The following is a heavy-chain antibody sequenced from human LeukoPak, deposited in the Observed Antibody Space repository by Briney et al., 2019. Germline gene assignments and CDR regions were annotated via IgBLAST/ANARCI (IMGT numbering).Heavy chain of an antibody. CDR1: GFTFSSYS. Sequence: GGSLRLSCAASGFTFSSYSMNWVRQAPGKGLEWVSYISSSSSTIYYADSVKGRFTISRDNAKNSLYLQMNSLRDEDTAVYYCARDPLYMRCPSDHAFDIWGQGTMVTVSS. J-gene: IGHJ3*02. CDR2: ISSSSSTI. V-gene: IGHV3-48*02. D-gene: IGHD2-2*01. CDR3: ARDPLYMRCPSDHAFDI.